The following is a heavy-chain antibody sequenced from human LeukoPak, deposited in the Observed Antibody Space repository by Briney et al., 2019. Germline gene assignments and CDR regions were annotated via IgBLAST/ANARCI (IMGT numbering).Heavy chain of an antibody. Sequence: GGSLRLSCAASGFTLSTYWMSWVRQAPGKGLEWVANIKQDGSEKHYVDSVKGRFTISRDNTNNSLFLQMDSLRAEDTAFYYCSREDYFGSGSPAYWGQGTLVTVSS. CDR2: IKQDGSEK. J-gene: IGHJ4*02. CDR1: GFTLSTYW. V-gene: IGHV3-7*01. D-gene: IGHD3-10*01. CDR3: SREDYFGSGSPAY.